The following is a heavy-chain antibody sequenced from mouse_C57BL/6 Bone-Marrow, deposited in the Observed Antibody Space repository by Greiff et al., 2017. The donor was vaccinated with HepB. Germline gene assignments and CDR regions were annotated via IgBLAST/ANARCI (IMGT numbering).Heavy chain of an antibody. CDR1: GFTLSSFG. CDR3: AKYGSYVGYAMYY. D-gene: IGHD2-10*02. CDR2: ISSGGTTI. Sequence: EVMLVESGGGLVQPGGSRKLSCAVSGFTLSSFGIHWVRQAPEKGLEWVAYISSGGTTIYYADTVKGRFTISIDNPRITLFLQMTSLRSEDTAMYYCAKYGSYVGYAMYYWGQGTSVTVSS. V-gene: IGHV5-17*02. J-gene: IGHJ4*01.